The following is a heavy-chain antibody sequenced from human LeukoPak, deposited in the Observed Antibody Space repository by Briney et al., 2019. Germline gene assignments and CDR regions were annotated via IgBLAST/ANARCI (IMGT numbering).Heavy chain of an antibody. CDR3: AKGLEWYDFDY. CDR1: GSTSSSYA. Sequence: GGSLRLSCAVSGSTSSSYAMSWVRQAPGKGLEWVSTISGSGGTTYYADSVKGRFTISRDSSKNTLYLQMNSLRAEDTAVYYCAKGLEWYDFDYWGQGTLVTVSS. V-gene: IGHV3-23*01. CDR2: ISGSGGTT. D-gene: IGHD3-3*01. J-gene: IGHJ4*02.